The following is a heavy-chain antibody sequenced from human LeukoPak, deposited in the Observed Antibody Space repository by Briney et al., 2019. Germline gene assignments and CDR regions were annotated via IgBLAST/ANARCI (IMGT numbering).Heavy chain of an antibody. CDR3: ARDPIVGATIYYYYGMDV. CDR2: INHSGST. CDR1: GGSFSGYY. Sequence: PSETLSLTCAVYGGSFSGYYWSWIRQPPGKGLEWIGEINHSGSTNYNPSLKSRVTISVDTSKNQFSLKLTSVTAADTAVYYCARDPIVGATIYYYYGMDVWGQGTTVTVSS. D-gene: IGHD1-26*01. J-gene: IGHJ6*02. V-gene: IGHV4-34*01.